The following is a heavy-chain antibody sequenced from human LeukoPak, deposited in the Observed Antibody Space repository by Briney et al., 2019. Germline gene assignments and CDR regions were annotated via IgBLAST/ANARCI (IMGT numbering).Heavy chain of an antibody. CDR3: ARVYGDYCGYYYYGMDV. CDR2: IKQDGSEK. CDR1: GFTFSSYW. D-gene: IGHD4-17*01. V-gene: IGHV3-7*01. J-gene: IGHJ6*02. Sequence: GGSLRLSCAASGFTFSSYWMSWVRQAPRKGLEWVANIKQDGSEKYYVDSVKGRFTISRDNAKNTLYLRMNSLRAEDTAVYYCARVYGDYCGYYYYGMDVWGQGTTVTVSS.